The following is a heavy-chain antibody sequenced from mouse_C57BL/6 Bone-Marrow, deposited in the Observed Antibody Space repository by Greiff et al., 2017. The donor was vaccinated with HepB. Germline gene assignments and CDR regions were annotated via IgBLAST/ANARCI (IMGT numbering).Heavy chain of an antibody. V-gene: IGHV1-53*01. J-gene: IGHJ3*01. CDR3: ARGDYGYDENWFAY. CDR1: GYTFTSYW. Sequence: QVQLQQPGTELVKPGASVKLSCKASGYTFTSYWMHWVKQRPGQGLEWIGNINPSNGGTNYNEKFKSKATLTVDKSSSTAYMQLSSLTSEDSAFYDCARGDYGYDENWFAYWGQGTLVTVSA. D-gene: IGHD2-2*01. CDR2: INPSNGGT.